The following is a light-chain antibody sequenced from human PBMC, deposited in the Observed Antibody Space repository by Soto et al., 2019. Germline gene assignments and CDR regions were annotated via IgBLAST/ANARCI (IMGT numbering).Light chain of an antibody. V-gene: IGLV2-14*01. CDR1: SSDVGGYNY. CDR3: SSYTGSSTFV. J-gene: IGLJ1*01. Sequence: QSVLTRAASVSGSPGQSITMACTGTSSDVGGYNYVSWYQQHPGKAPKLMISDVSNRPSGVSNRFSGSKSGNTASPPISGLQAEDEDNYXCSSYTGSSTFVFGTGTKVTVL. CDR2: DVS.